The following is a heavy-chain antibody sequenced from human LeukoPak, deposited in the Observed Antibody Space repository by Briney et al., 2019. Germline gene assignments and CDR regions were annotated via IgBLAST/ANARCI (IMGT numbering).Heavy chain of an antibody. V-gene: IGHV1-2*02. CDR3: ASLPRIRIFGLTY. D-gene: IGHD3-3*01. J-gene: IGHJ4*02. CDR2: INPNSGGT. CDR1: GYTFTGYY. Sequence: ASVKFSCNASGYTFTGYYMHWVRQAPGPGLEWMGWINPNSGGTNYAQKFQGRVTMTRDTSISTAYMELSRLRSDDTAVYCCASLPRIRIFGLTYWGQGTLVTVSS.